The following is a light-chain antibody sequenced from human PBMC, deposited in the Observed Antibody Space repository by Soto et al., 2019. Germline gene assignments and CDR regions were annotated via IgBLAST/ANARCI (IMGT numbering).Light chain of an antibody. J-gene: IGLJ3*02. Sequence: QSVLTQPPSASGSPGQSVTISCTRTSSDVGAYKYVSWYQQYPGKAPKLMIYEVSKRPSGVPDRFSGSKSGNTASLTVSGLQAEDEADYYCTSYVGSDIWVFGGGTKLTVL. CDR1: SSDVGAYKY. V-gene: IGLV2-8*01. CDR3: TSYVGSDIWV. CDR2: EVS.